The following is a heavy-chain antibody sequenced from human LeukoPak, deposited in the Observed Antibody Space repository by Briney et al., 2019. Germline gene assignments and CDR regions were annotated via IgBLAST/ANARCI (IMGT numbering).Heavy chain of an antibody. Sequence: PGGSLRLSCAASGFTFDDYAMHWVRHAPGKGLEWVSGISWNSGSIVYADSVKGRFTISRDNAKNSLYLQMNSLRAEDTALYYCAKDKMRYYYDSSGYYNWGQGTLVTVSS. V-gene: IGHV3-9*01. J-gene: IGHJ4*02. CDR1: GFTFDDYA. CDR2: ISWNSGSI. D-gene: IGHD3-22*01. CDR3: AKDKMRYYYDSSGYYN.